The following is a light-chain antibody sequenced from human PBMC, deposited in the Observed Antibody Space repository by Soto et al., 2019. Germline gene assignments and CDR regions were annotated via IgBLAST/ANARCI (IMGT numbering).Light chain of an antibody. V-gene: IGKV3D-11*02. CDR3: QQRSNWQIT. CDR2: DAS. J-gene: IGKJ5*01. Sequence: EIVMTQSPATLSVSPWERVTLSCRASQSAISNLAWYQQKPGQTPRLLIYDASNRVTGIPARFRGSGSGTDFTLTISSLEPDDFAVYYCQQRSNWQITFGQGTRLEIK. CDR1: QSAISN.